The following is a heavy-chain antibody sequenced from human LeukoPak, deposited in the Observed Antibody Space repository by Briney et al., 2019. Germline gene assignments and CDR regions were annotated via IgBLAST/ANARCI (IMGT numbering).Heavy chain of an antibody. CDR3: AVDLQPGDPQIDY. J-gene: IGHJ4*02. Sequence: PSETLSLTCTVSGYSISSGYYWGWIRQTPGKGLEWIGSMYRSGSTYSNPSLKSRVTISLDTSKNQFSLSLGSVTASDTAVYYCAVDLQPGDPQIDYWGQGTLVTVSS. D-gene: IGHD1-14*01. CDR2: MYRSGST. CDR1: GYSISSGYY. V-gene: IGHV4-38-2*02.